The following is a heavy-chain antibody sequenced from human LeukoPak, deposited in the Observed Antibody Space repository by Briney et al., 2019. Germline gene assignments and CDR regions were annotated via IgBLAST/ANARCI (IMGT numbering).Heavy chain of an antibody. CDR3: AKGGRSLQTY. CDR2: IKEDGTET. V-gene: IGHV3-7*03. J-gene: IGHJ4*02. Sequence: GGSLRLSCAASGFMFSSNWMSWVRLAPGKGLEWVANIKEDGTETYYVDSVKGRFTISRDNAKNSLYLQMNSLRVEDTAVYYCAKGGRSLQTYWGQGTLVTVSS. D-gene: IGHD5-24*01. CDR1: GFMFSSNW.